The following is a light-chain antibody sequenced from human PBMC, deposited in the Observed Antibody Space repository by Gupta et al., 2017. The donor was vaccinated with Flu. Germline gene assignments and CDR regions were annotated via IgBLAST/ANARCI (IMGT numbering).Light chain of an antibody. V-gene: IGLV3-1*01. Sequence: SSELTPPPSVSVSPGQTARIPCSGDRLGDEYAWWYQQKPGQSPVVVIYQDHKRPAGIPERFSGSSSGNTVTLTIRGAQAMDEADYYCQAWDSSNVVFGGGTKLTVL. CDR1: RLGDEY. CDR2: QDH. J-gene: IGLJ2*01. CDR3: QAWDSSNVV.